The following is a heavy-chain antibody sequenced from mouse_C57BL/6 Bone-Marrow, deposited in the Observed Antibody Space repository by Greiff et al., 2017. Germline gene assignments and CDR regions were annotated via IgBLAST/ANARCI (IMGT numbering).Heavy chain of an antibody. J-gene: IGHJ3*01. CDR1: GYAFSSSW. CDR3: ARSTWVAY. V-gene: IGHV1-82*01. CDR2: IYPGDGDP. Sequence: QVQLQQSGPELVKPGASVKISCKASGYAFSSSWMNWVKQRPGKGLECIGRIYPGDGDPNYNGKFQGKATLTADKSSSTAYMQLSSLTSVDSAVYFCARSTWVAYWGQGTLVTVSA. D-gene: IGHD4-1*02.